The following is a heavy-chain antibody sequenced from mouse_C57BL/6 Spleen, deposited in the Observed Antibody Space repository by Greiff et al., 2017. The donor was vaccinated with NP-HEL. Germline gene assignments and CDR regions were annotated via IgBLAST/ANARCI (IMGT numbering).Heavy chain of an antibody. J-gene: IGHJ2*01. CDR2: IYPSDSET. D-gene: IGHD3-2*02. V-gene: IGHV1-61*01. CDR3: ARKGGSSAFDY. Sequence: VQLQQPGAELVRPGSSVKLSCKASGYTFTSYWMDWVKQRPGQGLEWIGNIYPSDSETHYNQKFKDKATLTVDKSSSTAYMQLSSLTSEDSAVYYCARKGGSSAFDYWGKGTTLTVAS. CDR1: GYTFTSYW.